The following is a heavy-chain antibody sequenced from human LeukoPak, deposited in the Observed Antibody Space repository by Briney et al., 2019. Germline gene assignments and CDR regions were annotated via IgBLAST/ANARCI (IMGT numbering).Heavy chain of an antibody. CDR3: ARERLGAAFDI. V-gene: IGHV3-48*04. Sequence: PGGSLRLSCAASGFTFSSYSMNWVRQAPGKGLEWVSYISSSSSTIYYADSVKGRFTISRDNAKNSLYLQMNSLRAEDTAVHYCARERLGAAFDIWGQGTMVTVSS. CDR2: ISSSSSTI. CDR1: GFTFSSYS. J-gene: IGHJ3*02. D-gene: IGHD3-16*01.